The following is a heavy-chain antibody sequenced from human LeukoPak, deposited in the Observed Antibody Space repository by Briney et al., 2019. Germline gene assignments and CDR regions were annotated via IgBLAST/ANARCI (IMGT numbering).Heavy chain of an antibody. CDR2: VSPAFGTA. Sequence: SVKFSCKASGGTFSSYAIRWVRQAPGQGLEWMGGVSPAFGTANYAQKFQGRVTITADASTSTAYMELSSLRSEDTAVYYCAREYYYDSSGYYLDYWGQGTLVTVSS. J-gene: IGHJ4*02. CDR1: GGTFSSYA. V-gene: IGHV1-69*13. CDR3: AREYYYDSSGYYLDY. D-gene: IGHD3-22*01.